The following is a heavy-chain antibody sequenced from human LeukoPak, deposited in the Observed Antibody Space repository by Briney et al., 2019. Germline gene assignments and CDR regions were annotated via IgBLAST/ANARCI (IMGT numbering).Heavy chain of an antibody. Sequence: SETLSLTCAVYGGPLGGYYWTLFGQTQGKGLDWIGEISHTGLTGSNPSLKSRVTIFVDSSKKQFSLRMTSVTAADTGVYYCARVPDITARPCDTWGPGTLVTVSS. J-gene: IGHJ5*02. CDR3: ARVPDITARPCDT. CDR1: GGPLGGYY. CDR2: ISHTGLT. V-gene: IGHV4-34*01. D-gene: IGHD1-1*01.